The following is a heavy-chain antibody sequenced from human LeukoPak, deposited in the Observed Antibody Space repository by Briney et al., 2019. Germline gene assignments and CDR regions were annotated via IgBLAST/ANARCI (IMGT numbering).Heavy chain of an antibody. CDR3: ARDLPATEHDYGDYGVDY. Sequence: ASVKVSCKPSGYTFTAFYMHWVRQAPGQGLEWMGRINPNSGGTNYAQKFQGRVTMTRDTSISTTYMELRSLRSDDTAVYYCARDLPATEHDYGDYGVDYWGQGTLVTVSS. CDR1: GYTFTAFY. V-gene: IGHV1-2*06. J-gene: IGHJ4*02. D-gene: IGHD4-17*01. CDR2: INPNSGGT.